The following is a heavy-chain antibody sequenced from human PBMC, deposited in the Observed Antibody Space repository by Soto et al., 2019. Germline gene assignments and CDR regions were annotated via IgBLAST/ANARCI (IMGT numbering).Heavy chain of an antibody. D-gene: IGHD2-2*01. J-gene: IGHJ4*02. Sequence: PGGSLRLSCAASGFTFSSYAMSWVRQAPGKGLEWVSGISGSGGSTYYADSVKGRFTISRDNSKKTLYLQMSSLRAEDTAVYYCAKGPGYCSSTSCPPDYWGQGTLVTVSS. CDR1: GFTFSSYA. CDR2: ISGSGGST. V-gene: IGHV3-23*01. CDR3: AKGPGYCSSTSCPPDY.